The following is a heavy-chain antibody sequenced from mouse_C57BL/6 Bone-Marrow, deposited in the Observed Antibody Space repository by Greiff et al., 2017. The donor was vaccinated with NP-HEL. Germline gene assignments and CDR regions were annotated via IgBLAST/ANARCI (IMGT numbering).Heavy chain of an antibody. V-gene: IGHV14-4*01. CDR2: IDPENGDT. D-gene: IGHD1-1*01. Sequence: VHVKQSGAELVRPGASVKLSCTASGFNIKDDYMHWVKQRPEQGLEWIGWIDPENGDTEYASKFQGKATITADTSSNTAYLQLSSLTSEDTAVYYCTTSATVVPYYFDYWGQGTTLTVSS. CDR1: GFNIKDDY. J-gene: IGHJ2*01. CDR3: TTSATVVPYYFDY.